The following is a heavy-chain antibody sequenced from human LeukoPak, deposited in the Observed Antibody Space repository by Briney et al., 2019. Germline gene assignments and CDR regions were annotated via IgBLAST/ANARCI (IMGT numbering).Heavy chain of an antibody. V-gene: IGHV4-59*08. CDR2: IYYSGST. CDR1: GGSISSYY. D-gene: IGHD2-2*01. CDR3: ARRPYDGMDV. J-gene: IGHJ6*02. Sequence: SETLSLTWTVAGGSISSYYWSWIRQPPGKGLEWIGYIYYSGSTNYNPSLKSRVTISVDTSKNQFSLKLSSVTAADTAVYYCARRPYDGMDVWGQGTTVTVSS.